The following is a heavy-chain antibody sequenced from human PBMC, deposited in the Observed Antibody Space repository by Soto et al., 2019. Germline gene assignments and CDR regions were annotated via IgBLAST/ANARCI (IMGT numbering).Heavy chain of an antibody. CDR3: AGGWYQLPADY. V-gene: IGHV3-11*01. D-gene: IGHD2-2*01. J-gene: IGHJ4*02. CDR1: GFTFSYYY. CDR2: ISSSGSTI. Sequence: GGSLRLYFAACGFTFSYYYMRWIRLSRGEGLEWVSYISSSGSTIYYADYVKGRFTISRDNAKNSLYLQMNSLRAEDTAVYYCAGGWYQLPADYWGQGTLVTVSS.